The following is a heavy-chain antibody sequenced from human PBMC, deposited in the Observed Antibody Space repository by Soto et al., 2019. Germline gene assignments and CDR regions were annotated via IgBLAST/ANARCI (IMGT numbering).Heavy chain of an antibody. CDR2: ISYDGSNK. D-gene: IGHD6-19*01. V-gene: IGHV3-30-3*01. CDR3: ARDRLAVAGTRWFDP. Sequence: QVQLVESGGGVVQPGRSLRLSCAASGFTFSSYAMHWVRQAAGTGLEWVAVISYDGSNKYYADSVKGRFTISRDNSKNTLYLQMNSLRAEDTAVYYCARDRLAVAGTRWFDPWGQGTLVTVSS. CDR1: GFTFSSYA. J-gene: IGHJ5*02.